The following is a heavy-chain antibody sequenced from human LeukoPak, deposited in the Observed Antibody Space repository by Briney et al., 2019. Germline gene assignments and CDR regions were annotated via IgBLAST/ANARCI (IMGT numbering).Heavy chain of an antibody. J-gene: IGHJ4*02. V-gene: IGHV3-21*01. CDR1: GFTFSNYN. CDR2: ISGSGTYI. CDR3: ASSPGGSTGDFDY. D-gene: IGHD2-15*01. Sequence: GSLRLSCAASGFTFSNYNMNWVRQAPGKGLEWVSSISGSGTYIYYADSLKSRFTISRDNAKNSLYLQMNSLRAEDTAVYYCASSPGGSTGDFDYWGQGTLVTVSS.